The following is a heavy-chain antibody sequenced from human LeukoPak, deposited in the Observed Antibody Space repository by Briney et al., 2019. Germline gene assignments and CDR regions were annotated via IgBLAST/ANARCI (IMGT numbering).Heavy chain of an antibody. Sequence: GGSLRLSCAASGFTFSSYAMNWVRQAPGKGLEWVSSISSSSSYIYYADSVKGRFTISRDNAKNSLYLQMNSLRAEDTAVYYCARDAFSNYDILTGYCDYWGQGTLVTVSS. V-gene: IGHV3-21*01. J-gene: IGHJ4*02. CDR2: ISSSSSYI. D-gene: IGHD3-9*01. CDR3: ARDAFSNYDILTGYCDY. CDR1: GFTFSSYA.